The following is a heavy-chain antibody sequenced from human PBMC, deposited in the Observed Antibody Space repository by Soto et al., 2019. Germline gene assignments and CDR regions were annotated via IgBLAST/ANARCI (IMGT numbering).Heavy chain of an antibody. Sequence: SETLSLTSPVSGGSISSSAYYWGWIRQPPGKGLEWIGYIYCSGSTNYNPSLTSRVTISVDTSKNQFSLKLSSVTAADTAVYYCARHRYSYGVYYFDYWGQGTLVTVS. V-gene: IGHV4-61*05. CDR3: ARHRYSYGVYYFDY. CDR1: GGSISSSAYY. J-gene: IGHJ4*02. CDR2: IYCSGST. D-gene: IGHD5-18*01.